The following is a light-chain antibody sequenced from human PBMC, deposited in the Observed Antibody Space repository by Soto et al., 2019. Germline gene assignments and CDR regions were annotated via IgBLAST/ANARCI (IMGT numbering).Light chain of an antibody. J-gene: IGKJ1*01. CDR2: QTS. V-gene: IGKV3-20*01. CDR3: QQYGTSPPGT. Sequence: EIVLTQSPATLSSFPGDRVTLSCRPSQYINTRLAWYQHRPGQAPRLLIYQTSSRATGIPDRFSGSGSGTDFTLTISRLEPEDFAVYYCQQYGTSPPGTFGQGTKVDFK. CDR1: QYINTR.